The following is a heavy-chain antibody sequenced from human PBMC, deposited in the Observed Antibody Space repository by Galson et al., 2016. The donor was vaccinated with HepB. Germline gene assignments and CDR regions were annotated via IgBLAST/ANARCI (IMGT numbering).Heavy chain of an antibody. CDR3: AKTAGDYYYYYGMDV. D-gene: IGHD2-21*02. CDR2: ISGSGGST. CDR1: GITFNTYN. Sequence: SLRLSCAASGITFNTYNMVWVRQAPGKGLEWVSAISGSGGSTYYADSVKGRFTISRDNSKNTLYLQMNSLRAEDTAVYYCAKTAGDYYYYYGMDVWGQGNTVTVSS. J-gene: IGHJ6*02. V-gene: IGHV3-23*01.